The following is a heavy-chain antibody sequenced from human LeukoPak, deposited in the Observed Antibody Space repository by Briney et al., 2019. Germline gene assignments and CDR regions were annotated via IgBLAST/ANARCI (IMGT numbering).Heavy chain of an antibody. CDR3: ARVFTGSSWYFDY. J-gene: IGHJ4*02. Sequence: PAGTLRLTCAASGFTFSSYWMSWVQAPGTRLAWVANRKQDLSETSYLASPKGRLTLSRDNPKNSLYLQMNSLRAADTAVYYCARVFTGSSWYFDYWGQGTLFTASS. D-gene: IGHD2-15*01. CDR1: GFTFSSYW. V-gene: IGHV3-7*01. CDR2: RKQDLSET.